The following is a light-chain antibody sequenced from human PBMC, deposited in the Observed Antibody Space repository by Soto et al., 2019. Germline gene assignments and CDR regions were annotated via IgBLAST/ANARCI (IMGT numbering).Light chain of an antibody. CDR3: QQRSNWPLLFT. J-gene: IGKJ3*01. CDR2: DAS. V-gene: IGKV3-11*01. CDR1: QSVSRS. Sequence: EIVLTQSPATLSLSPGERATLSCRASQSVSRSLAWYQQKPGQTPRLLIYDASSGATGIPARFSGSGSGTDFTLTISSLEPEDFAVYYCQQRSNWPLLFTFGPGTKVDIK.